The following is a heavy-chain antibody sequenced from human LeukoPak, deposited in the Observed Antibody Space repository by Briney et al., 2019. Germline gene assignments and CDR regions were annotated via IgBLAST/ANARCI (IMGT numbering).Heavy chain of an antibody. D-gene: IGHD1-1*01. CDR1: GYTFAGYY. V-gene: IGHV1-2*02. CDR3: AREMSNWNVNWFDP. J-gene: IGHJ5*02. Sequence: ASVKVSCKASGYTFAGYYMHWVRQAPGQGLEWMGWINTNSGGTNYAQKFQGRVTMTRDTSISTAYMELSRLRSDDTAVYYWAREMSNWNVNWFDPWGQGTLVTVSS. CDR2: INTNSGGT.